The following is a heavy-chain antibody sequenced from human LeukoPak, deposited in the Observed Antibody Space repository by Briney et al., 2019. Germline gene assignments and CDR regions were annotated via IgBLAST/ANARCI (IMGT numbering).Heavy chain of an antibody. CDR2: INHSGST. D-gene: IGHD3-10*01. V-gene: IGHV4-34*01. Sequence: GSLRLSCAASGFTFSSYAMSWVRQPPGKGLEWIGEINHSGSTNYNPSLKSRVTISVDTSKNQFSLKLSSVTAADTAVYYCARTVGITMVRGVIWWFDPWGQGTLVTVSS. CDR3: ARTVGITMVRGVIWWFDP. J-gene: IGHJ5*02. CDR1: GFTFSSYA.